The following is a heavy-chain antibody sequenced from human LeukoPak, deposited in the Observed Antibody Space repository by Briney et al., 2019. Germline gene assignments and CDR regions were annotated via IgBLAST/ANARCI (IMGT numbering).Heavy chain of an antibody. V-gene: IGHV4-4*02. CDR2: INHSGST. CDR3: TRGPLWVKERLFDP. D-gene: IGHD3-16*01. CDR1: GGSISSGNW. J-gene: IGHJ5*02. Sequence: PSGTLSLTCAVSGGSISSGNWWSWVRQPPGEGLEWIGEINHSGSTNYNPSLKSRVAISVDTSKNQFSLKLRSVTAADTAVYYCTRGPLWVKERLFDPWGQGTLVTVSS.